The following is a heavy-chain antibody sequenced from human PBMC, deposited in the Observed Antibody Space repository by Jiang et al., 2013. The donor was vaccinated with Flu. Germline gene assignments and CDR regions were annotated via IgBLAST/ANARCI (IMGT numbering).Heavy chain of an antibody. CDR3: ARAPYSSSSFEYFQH. V-gene: IGHV4-31*02. J-gene: IGHJ1*01. Sequence: SRVTISVDTSKNQFSLKLSSVTAADTAVYYCARAPYSSSSFEYFQHWGQGTLVTVSS. D-gene: IGHD6-13*01.